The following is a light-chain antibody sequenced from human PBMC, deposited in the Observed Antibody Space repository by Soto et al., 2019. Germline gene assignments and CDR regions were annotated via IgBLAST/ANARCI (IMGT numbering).Light chain of an antibody. CDR1: QFISSF. CDR2: DAS. Sequence: DFQMTQSPSSLSASVGDTVTITCRASQFISSFLNWYQQKPGKAPKLLIYDASTLQSGVPSRFSGGGSGTDFSLFISNLQPEDFATYYCRQTYSSRTWTFGQGTKVEIK. J-gene: IGKJ1*01. CDR3: RQTYSSRTWT. V-gene: IGKV1-39*01.